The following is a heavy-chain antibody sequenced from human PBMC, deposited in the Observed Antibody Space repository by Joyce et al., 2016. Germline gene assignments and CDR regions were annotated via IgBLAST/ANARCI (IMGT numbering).Heavy chain of an antibody. Sequence: QVQLVQSGAEVKKPGSSVKVSCRASGGTFNSYAIIWVRQAPGQGLEWIGGIIPIFGRANYAQKFQGRVTITADRSTSTAYMELHSLRSDDTAIYYCARESKEYYCNSGNGVWGQGTLVTVSS. D-gene: IGHD3-10*01. CDR3: ARESKEYYCNSGNGV. CDR1: GGTFNSYA. J-gene: IGHJ1*01. CDR2: IIPIFGRA. V-gene: IGHV1-69*06.